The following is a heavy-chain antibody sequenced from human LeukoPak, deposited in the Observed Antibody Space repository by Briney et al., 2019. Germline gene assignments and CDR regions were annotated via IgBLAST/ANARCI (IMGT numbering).Heavy chain of an antibody. J-gene: IGHJ4*02. CDR3: AKESGKFDY. CDR1: GFTFYSYG. Sequence: PGGSLRLSCAASGFTFYSYGMHWVRQAPGKGLEWVALISYNGRNNYYADSVKGRFTISRDNSKNSLCLQMNSLRSEDTAMYYCAKESGKFDYWGQGTLVAVSS. V-gene: IGHV3-30*18. CDR2: ISYNGRNN.